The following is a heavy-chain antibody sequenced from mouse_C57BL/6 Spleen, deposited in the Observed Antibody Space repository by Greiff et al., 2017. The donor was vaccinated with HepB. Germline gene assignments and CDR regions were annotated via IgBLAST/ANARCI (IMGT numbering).Heavy chain of an antibody. V-gene: IGHV1-81*01. CDR2: IYPRSGNT. CDR1: GYTFTSYG. CDR3: AREEYGSSSWLAY. J-gene: IGHJ3*01. D-gene: IGHD1-1*01. Sequence: QVQLQQSGAELARPGASVKLSCKASGYTFTSYGISWVKQRTGQGLEWIGEIYPRSGNTYYNEKFKGKATLTADKSSSTAYMELRSLTSEDDEVYFCAREEYGSSSWLAYWGQGTLVTVSA.